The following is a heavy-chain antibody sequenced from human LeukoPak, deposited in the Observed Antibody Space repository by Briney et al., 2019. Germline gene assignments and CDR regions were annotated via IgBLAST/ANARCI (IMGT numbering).Heavy chain of an antibody. V-gene: IGHV1-18*04. J-gene: IGHJ4*02. CDR1: GFTFTGHY. CDR2: ISAYNGNT. CDR3: ARYREDIVATYLSYYFDY. D-gene: IGHD5-12*01. Sequence: GASVKVSCKASGFTFTGHYMHWVRQAPGQGLEWMGWISAYNGNTNYAQKLQGRVTMTTDTSTSTAYMELRSLRSDDTAVYYCARYREDIVATYLSYYFDYWGQGTLVTVSS.